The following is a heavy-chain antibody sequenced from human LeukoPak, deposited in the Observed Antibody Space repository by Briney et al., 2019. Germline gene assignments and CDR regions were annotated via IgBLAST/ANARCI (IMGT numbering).Heavy chain of an antibody. CDR1: GFSFTIYW. CDR3: ARCPPYSSGWYDFDH. CDR2: IYPGTSYT. V-gene: IGHV5-51*01. Sequence: GESLKISCQTSGFSFTIYWIAWVRQVPGKGLEWMGIIYPGTSYTTYSPSFQGQVTISADKSISTAYLQWSSLKASDTAVYYSARCPPYSSGWYDFDHWGQGTLVTVSS. J-gene: IGHJ4*02. D-gene: IGHD6-19*01.